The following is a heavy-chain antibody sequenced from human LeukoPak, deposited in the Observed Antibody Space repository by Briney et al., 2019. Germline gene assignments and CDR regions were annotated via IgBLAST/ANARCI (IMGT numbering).Heavy chain of an antibody. Sequence: SEALSLTCTVSGYSISSGYFWAWARQPPGKGREGGGSIYHNGDTNYNPSLKSRLTFSADTSRKQFSLKLTSVTAADTAVYYCARTAGVTISDFQFWGQGALVTVSS. D-gene: IGHD4-17*01. V-gene: IGHV4-38-2*02. CDR3: ARTAGVTISDFQF. CDR1: GYSISSGYF. J-gene: IGHJ1*01. CDR2: IYHNGDT.